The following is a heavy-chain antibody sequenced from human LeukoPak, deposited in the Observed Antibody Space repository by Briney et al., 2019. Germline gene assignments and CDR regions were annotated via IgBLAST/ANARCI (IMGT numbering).Heavy chain of an antibody. CDR1: GFTFDDYT. D-gene: IGHD6-19*01. CDR3: AKDVSSGWNYFDY. Sequence: GGSLRLSCAASGFTFDDYTMHWVRHAPGKGLEWVSLISWDGGSTYYADSVKGRFTISRDNSKNSLYLQMNSLRTEDTALYYCAKDVSSGWNYFDYWGQGTLVTVSS. V-gene: IGHV3-43*01. J-gene: IGHJ4*02. CDR2: ISWDGGST.